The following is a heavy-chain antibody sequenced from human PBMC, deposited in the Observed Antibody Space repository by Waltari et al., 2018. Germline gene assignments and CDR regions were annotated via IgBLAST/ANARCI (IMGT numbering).Heavy chain of an antibody. CDR2: IYPSGST. D-gene: IGHD6-13*01. V-gene: IGHV4-30-2*01. Sequence: QLQLQESGSGLVKPSQTLSLTCAVSGGSISSGGYSWSWIRQPPGKGLEWIGYIYPSGSTYYNPSLKSRVTISVDRSKNQFSLKLSSVTAADTAVYYCARDRAAAAGTFDYWGQGTLVTVSS. J-gene: IGHJ4*02. CDR1: GGSISSGGYS. CDR3: ARDRAAAAGTFDY.